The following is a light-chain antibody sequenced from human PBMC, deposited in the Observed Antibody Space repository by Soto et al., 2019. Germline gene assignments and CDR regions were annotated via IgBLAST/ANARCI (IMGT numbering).Light chain of an antibody. J-gene: IGKJ5*01. V-gene: IGKV3-11*01. CDR3: QQRSNWPPIT. CDR2: DAS. CDR1: QSVSNY. Sequence: ESVLTQFLATVSLSQEEKATLSCRASQSVSNYLAWYQQKPGQAPRLLIYDASNRATGIPARFSGSGSGTDFTLTISSLEPEDFAVYYCQQRSNWPPITFCQGTRLEI.